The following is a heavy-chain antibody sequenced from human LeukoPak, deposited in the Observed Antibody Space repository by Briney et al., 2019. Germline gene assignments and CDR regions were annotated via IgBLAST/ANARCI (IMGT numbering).Heavy chain of an antibody. CDR1: GYTFTFYD. V-gene: IGHV1-8*03. Sequence: ASVKVFCKASGYTFTFYDIQWVRQAAGQGLEWMGWMNPHSGNTGYAQKFLGRITLTRNTSTSMAYLELTSLKSEDTAVYYCARGRRDVFDIWGQGTTVTVS. CDR2: MNPHSGNT. CDR3: ARGRRDVFDI. J-gene: IGHJ3*02.